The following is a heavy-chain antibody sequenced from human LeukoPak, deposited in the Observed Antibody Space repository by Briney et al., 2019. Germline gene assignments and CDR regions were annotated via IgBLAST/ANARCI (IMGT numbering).Heavy chain of an antibody. J-gene: IGHJ4*02. CDR3: ARDSTTRIAFLDY. D-gene: IGHD3-3*02. CDR1: GYTFTSYD. CDR2: MNPNSGNT. Sequence: AASVKVSCKASGYTFTSYDINWVRQATGQGLEWMGWMNPNSGNTGYAQKFQGRVTMTRNTSISTAYMEPSSLRSEDTAVYYCARDSTTRIAFLDYWGQGTLVTVSS. V-gene: IGHV1-8*01.